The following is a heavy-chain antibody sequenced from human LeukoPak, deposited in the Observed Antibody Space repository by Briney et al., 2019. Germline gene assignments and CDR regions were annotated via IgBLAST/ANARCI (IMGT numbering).Heavy chain of an antibody. J-gene: IGHJ4*02. V-gene: IGHV4-39*07. CDR2: IYYSGST. D-gene: IGHD3-9*01. Sequence: NPSETLSLTCTVSGGSISSSSYYWGWIRQPPGKGLEWLGSIYYSGSTYYNPSLKSRVTISVDTSKNQFSLKLSSVTAADTAVYYCASLVLRYFDWLLGQGDYWGQGTLVTVSS. CDR1: GGSISSSSYY. CDR3: ASLVLRYFDWLLGQGDY.